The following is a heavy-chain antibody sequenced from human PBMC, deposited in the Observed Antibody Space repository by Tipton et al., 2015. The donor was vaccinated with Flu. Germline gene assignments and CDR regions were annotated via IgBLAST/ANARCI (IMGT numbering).Heavy chain of an antibody. D-gene: IGHD3-22*01. Sequence: TLSLTCTVSGGSISSDYWSWTRQPAGKGLEWIGRIYTSGRTNYNPSLKSRVTMSVDTSKNQFSLKLRSVTAADKAVHYCARCRSGYCDWFDPWGQGTLVTVSS. J-gene: IGHJ5*02. CDR1: GGSISSDY. CDR2: IYTSGRT. CDR3: ARCRSGYCDWFDP. V-gene: IGHV4-4*07.